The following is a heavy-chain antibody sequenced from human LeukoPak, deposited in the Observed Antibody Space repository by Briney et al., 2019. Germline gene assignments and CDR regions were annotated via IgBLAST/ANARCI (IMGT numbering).Heavy chain of an antibody. CDR1: GFTFSRYQ. Sequence: PGGSLRLSCAASGFTFSRYQMSWVRQAPGRGLEWVSYISSNGSTIYYADSVTGRFTISRDNAKNSLYLQMDSLRAEDTAAYYCAMRGDYWGQGTLVTVSS. CDR3: AMRGDY. J-gene: IGHJ4*02. V-gene: IGHV3-48*03. CDR2: ISSNGSTI.